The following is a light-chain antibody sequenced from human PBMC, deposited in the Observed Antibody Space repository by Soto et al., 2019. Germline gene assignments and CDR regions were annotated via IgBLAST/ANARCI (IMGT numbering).Light chain of an antibody. CDR3: SSSAGSSNV. V-gene: IGLV2-8*01. Sequence: QSVLTQPPSASGSPGQSVAISCTGTSSDVGGYNYVSWYQQHPGKAPKLMIYEVNKRPSGVPDRFSGSKSGNTASLTVSGLQAEDEADYYCSSSAGSSNVFGAGTKVIV. CDR1: SSDVGGYNY. CDR2: EVN. J-gene: IGLJ1*01.